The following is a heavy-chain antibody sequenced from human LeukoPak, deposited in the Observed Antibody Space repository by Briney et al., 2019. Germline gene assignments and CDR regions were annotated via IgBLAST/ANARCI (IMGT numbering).Heavy chain of an antibody. J-gene: IGHJ4*02. D-gene: IGHD6-19*01. V-gene: IGHV3-30-3*01. CDR3: ARGAYSSGWAYFDH. Sequence: GRSLRLSCAASGFTFSSYAMHWVRQAPGKGLEWVAVISYDGSNKYYADSVKGRFTISRDNSKNTLYLQMNSLRAEDTAVYYCARGAYSSGWAYFDHWGQGTLVTVSS. CDR2: ISYDGSNK. CDR1: GFTFSSYA.